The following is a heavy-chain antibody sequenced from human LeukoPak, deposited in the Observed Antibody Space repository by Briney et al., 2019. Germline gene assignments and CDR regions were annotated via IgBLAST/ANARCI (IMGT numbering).Heavy chain of an antibody. CDR2: INHSGSA. D-gene: IGHD4-17*01. CDR1: GGSFSGYY. J-gene: IGHJ4*02. CDR3: ARGQGTVTTH. V-gene: IGHV4-34*01. Sequence: KSSETLSLTCAVSGGSFSGYYWTWIRQPPGKGLEWIGEINHSGSANYNPSLKSRVTISLDTSKNQFSLNLSSVTAADTAVYYCARGQGTVTTHWGQGTLVTVSS.